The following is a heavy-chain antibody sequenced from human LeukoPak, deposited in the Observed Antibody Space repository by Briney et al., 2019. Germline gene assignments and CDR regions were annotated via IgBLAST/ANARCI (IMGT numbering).Heavy chain of an antibody. CDR3: AGDHYLALKD. V-gene: IGHV4-34*01. J-gene: IGHJ4*01. Sequence: SETLSLTCTVSGGSISSHYWSWIRQPPGKGLEWIGEISPSGSTTYNPSLKTRVTISTDTSKNQFSLKLNSVTAADTAVYYCAGDHYLALKDWGHGMLVTVSS. D-gene: IGHD1-14*01. CDR2: ISPSGST. CDR1: GGSISSHY.